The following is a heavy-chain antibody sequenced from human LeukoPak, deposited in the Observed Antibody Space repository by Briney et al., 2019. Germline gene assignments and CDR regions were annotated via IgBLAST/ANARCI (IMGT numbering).Heavy chain of an antibody. V-gene: IGHV4-39*01. CDR2: IYYSGST. Sequence: PSETLSLTCTVSGGSVSSGSYYWGWIRQPPGKGLEWIGSIYYSGSTYYNPSLKSRVTISVDTSKNQFSLKLSSVTAADTAVYYCARQGQLVRSWYNWFDPWGQGTLVTVSS. D-gene: IGHD6-6*01. J-gene: IGHJ5*02. CDR3: ARQGQLVRSWYNWFDP. CDR1: GGSVSSGSYY.